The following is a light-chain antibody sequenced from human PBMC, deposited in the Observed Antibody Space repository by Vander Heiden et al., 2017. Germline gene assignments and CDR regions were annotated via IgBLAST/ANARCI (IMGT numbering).Light chain of an antibody. V-gene: IGKV4-1*01. CDR2: WAS. J-gene: IGKJ2*01. CDR1: QSGLYSSNNKNY. CDR3: QQYYSTPDT. Sequence: DIVMTQPPDSLAVSLGESATINCKSSQSGLYSSNNKNYLAWYQQKPGQPPKLLIYWASTRESGVPDRFSGSGSGTDFTLPISSLQAEDVAVYYCQQYYSTPDTFGQGTKLEIK.